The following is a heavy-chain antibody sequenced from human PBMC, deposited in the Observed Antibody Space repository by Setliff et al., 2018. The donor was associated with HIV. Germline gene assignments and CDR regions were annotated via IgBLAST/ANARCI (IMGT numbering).Heavy chain of an antibody. CDR2: INPGNGNT. CDR1: GYTFTNYA. V-gene: IGHV1-3*01. J-gene: IGHJ4*02. CDR3: ARNFGGSGWYYFDY. Sequence: ASVKVSCKASGYTFTNYAIHWVRQAPGQRLEWMGWINPGNGNTKYSQKFQGRVTMTRDTSANIVYLELSSLRSEDTAKYYCARNFGGSGWYYFDYWGQGTLVTVSS. D-gene: IGHD6-19*01.